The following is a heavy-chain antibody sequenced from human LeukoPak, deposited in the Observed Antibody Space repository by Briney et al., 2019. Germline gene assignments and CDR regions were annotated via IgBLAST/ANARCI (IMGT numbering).Heavy chain of an antibody. Sequence: GGSLRLSCAASGFTFSSYWMHWVRQAPGRGLVWVSRINNDGSSTSYADSVKGRFTISRDNAKNTLHLQMSSLRAEDTAVYYCARVRSAAAVDYWGQGTLVTVSS. CDR2: INNDGSST. CDR3: ARVRSAAAVDY. CDR1: GFTFSSYW. V-gene: IGHV3-74*01. J-gene: IGHJ4*02.